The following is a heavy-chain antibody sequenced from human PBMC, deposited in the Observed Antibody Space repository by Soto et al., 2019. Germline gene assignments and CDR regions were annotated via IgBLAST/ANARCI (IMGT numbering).Heavy chain of an antibody. CDR2: ISGSGSTT. D-gene: IGHD4-4*01. CDR3: VTRSRGLQSSPPRLDS. Sequence: EVQLLESGGGLVQPGGSLRLSCAASGLTFSGYGMSWVRQAPGTGLDWVSAISGSGSTTYYADSVKGRFTISRDDSKNILFLQTNSLRAEDTAVYYCVTRSRGLQSSPPRLDSWGQGTLVTVSS. J-gene: IGHJ4*02. V-gene: IGHV3-23*01. CDR1: GLTFSGYG.